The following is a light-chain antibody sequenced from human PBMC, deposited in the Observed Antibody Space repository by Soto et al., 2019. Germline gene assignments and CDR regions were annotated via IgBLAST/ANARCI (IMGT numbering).Light chain of an antibody. CDR1: QSISSN. J-gene: IGKJ5*01. V-gene: IGKV3-15*01. CDR2: GAS. CDR3: QQYNNWPIT. Sequence: EIVMTQSPVTLSVSPGERATLFCRASQSISSNLAWYQQKPGQAPRLLISGASTRATGIPARFSGSGSGTEFTLTISSLQSEDFAVYYCQQYNNWPITFGQGTRLEIK.